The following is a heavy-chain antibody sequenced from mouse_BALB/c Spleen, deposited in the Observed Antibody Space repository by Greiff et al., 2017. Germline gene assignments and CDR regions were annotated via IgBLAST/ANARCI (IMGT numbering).Heavy chain of an antibody. CDR3: ARSITTVVAYYAMDY. V-gene: IGHV2-9*02. Sequence: VQLQQSGPGLVAPSQSLSITCTVSGFSLTSYGVHWVRQPPGKGLEWLGVIWAGGSTNYNSALMSRLSISKDNSKSQVFLKMNSLQTDDTAMYYCARSITTVVAYYAMDYWGQGTSVTVSS. D-gene: IGHD1-1*01. CDR2: IWAGGST. CDR1: GFSLTSYG. J-gene: IGHJ4*01.